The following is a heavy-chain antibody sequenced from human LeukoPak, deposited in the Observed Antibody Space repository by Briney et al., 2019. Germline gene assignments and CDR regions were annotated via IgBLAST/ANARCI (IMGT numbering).Heavy chain of an antibody. D-gene: IGHD3-3*01. J-gene: IGHJ5*02. CDR1: GGTFSSYA. V-gene: IGHV1-69*05. CDR2: IIPIFGTA. CDR3: ARGSKVLEWPTENWFDP. Sequence: ASAKVSCKASGGTFSSYAISWVRQAPGQGLEWMGRIIPIFGTANYAQKFQGRVTITTDESTSTAYMELSSLRSEDTAVYYCARGSKVLEWPTENWFDPWGQGTLVTVSS.